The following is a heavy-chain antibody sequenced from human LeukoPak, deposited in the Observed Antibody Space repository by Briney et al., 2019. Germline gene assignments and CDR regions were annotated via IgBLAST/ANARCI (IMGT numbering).Heavy chain of an antibody. CDR1: GFTFSDYY. D-gene: IGHD3-22*01. V-gene: IGHV3-11*01. CDR3: AKEVLVVIESYFDH. CDR2: ISTSGSAV. J-gene: IGHJ4*02. Sequence: GGSLRLSCAASGFTFSDYYMAWIRQAPGKGLEWISYISTSGSAVYYADSVKGRFTMSRDNAKNTLYLQMNSLRAEDTAVYYCAKEVLVVIESYFDHWGQGSLVTVSS.